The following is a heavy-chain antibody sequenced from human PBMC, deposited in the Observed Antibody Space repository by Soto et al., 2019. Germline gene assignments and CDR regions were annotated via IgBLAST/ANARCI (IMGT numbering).Heavy chain of an antibody. D-gene: IGHD4-17*01. V-gene: IGHV5-51*01. CDR1: GYTFTIYW. CDR2: IYPSDSDT. CDR3: ARPANTVADHFDL. Sequence: GESLKISCQVSGYTFTIYWIGWVRQMPGKGLEWMGIIYPSDSDTRYSPSFQGQVTISADQSINTAYLQWDSLKASDTAIYYCARPANTVADHFDLWGQGILVTVSS. J-gene: IGHJ4*02.